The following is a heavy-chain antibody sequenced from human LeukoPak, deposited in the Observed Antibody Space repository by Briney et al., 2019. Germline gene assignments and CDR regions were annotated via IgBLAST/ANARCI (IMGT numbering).Heavy chain of an antibody. V-gene: IGHV3-23*01. J-gene: IGHJ5*02. CDR1: GFPFSSYA. D-gene: IGHD2-15*01. CDR3: VRQAGYWSSVCVKTTSFDP. CDR2: ISNGKT. Sequence: LAGGSLRLSCAASGFPFSSYAMSWVRQPPGKGLEWVAAISNGKTYNADTVKCRFAISRDDSTNTVYLQMNSLRDEDTTLEHCVRQAGYWSSVCVKTTSFDPCGQGTLGTVSS.